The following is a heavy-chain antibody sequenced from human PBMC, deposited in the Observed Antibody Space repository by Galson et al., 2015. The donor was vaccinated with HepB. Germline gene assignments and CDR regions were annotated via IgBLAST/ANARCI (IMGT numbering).Heavy chain of an antibody. CDR1: GYTFTSYG. V-gene: IGHV1-18*01. CDR2: ISAYNGNT. J-gene: IGHJ3*02. D-gene: IGHD3-22*01. Sequence: SVKVSCKASGYTFTSYGISWVRQAPGQGLEWMGWISAYNGNTNYAQKLQGRVTMTTDTSTSTAYMELRSLRSDDTAVYYCAILYYYDSSGYYSQPFDIWGQGTMVTVSS. CDR3: AILYYYDSSGYYSQPFDI.